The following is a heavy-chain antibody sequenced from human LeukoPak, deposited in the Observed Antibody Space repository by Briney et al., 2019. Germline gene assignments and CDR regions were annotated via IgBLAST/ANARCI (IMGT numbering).Heavy chain of an antibody. V-gene: IGHV3-74*03. CDR1: EFTFSNYY. J-gene: IGHJ4*02. CDR2: ISPAGTTK. CDR3: TRGCSDIACPADY. Sequence: GGSLRLSCAASEFTFSNYYMHSVRQAPGKGLVWVSHISPAGTTKTYADSMEGRFTISRDNAKNTLYLQLNSLRVEDTAMYYCTRGCSDIACPADYWGQGTLVTVSS. D-gene: IGHD6-19*01.